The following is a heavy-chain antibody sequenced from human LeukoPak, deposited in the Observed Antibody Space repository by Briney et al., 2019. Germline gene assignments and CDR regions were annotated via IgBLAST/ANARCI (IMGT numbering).Heavy chain of an antibody. D-gene: IGHD3-10*01. V-gene: IGHV3-21*01. CDR2: ISSSSSYI. J-gene: IGHJ4*02. CDR3: ARDHGAYYFDY. CDR1: GFTFSSYS. Sequence: GGSPRLSCAASGFTFSSYSMNWVRQAPGKGLEWVSSISSSSSYIYYADSVKGRFTISRDNAKNSLYLQMNSLRAEDTAVYYCARDHGAYYFDYWGQGTLVTVSS.